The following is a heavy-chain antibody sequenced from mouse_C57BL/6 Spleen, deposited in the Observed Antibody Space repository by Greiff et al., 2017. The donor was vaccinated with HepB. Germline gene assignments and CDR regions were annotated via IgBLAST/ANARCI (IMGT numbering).Heavy chain of an antibody. CDR1: GFTFSSYA. CDR3: ARRYYGSGYFDV. J-gene: IGHJ1*03. V-gene: IGHV5-4*03. CDR2: ISDGGSYT. D-gene: IGHD1-1*01. Sequence: EVQLVESGGGLVKPGGSLKLSCAASGFTFSSYAMSWVRQTPEKRLEWVATISDGGSYTYYPDNVKGRFTISRDNAKNNLYLQMSHLKSEDTAMYYCARRYYGSGYFDVWGTGTTVTVSS.